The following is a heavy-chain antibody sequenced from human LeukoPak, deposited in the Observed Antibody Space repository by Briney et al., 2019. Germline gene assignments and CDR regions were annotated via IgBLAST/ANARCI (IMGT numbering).Heavy chain of an antibody. D-gene: IGHD3-10*01. J-gene: IGHJ5*02. Sequence: SVKVSCKPSGGTFLSHTFSWVRQAPGHGLEWIGKITPVIETAKYAQTFQGRVSIYTDKDTTTVYMDLSGLRPDDTAEYFCARVNLRGSNYNWFDPWGQGTRVIVSS. CDR3: ARVNLRGSNYNWFDP. V-gene: IGHV1-69*08. CDR1: GGTFLSHT. CDR2: ITPVIETA.